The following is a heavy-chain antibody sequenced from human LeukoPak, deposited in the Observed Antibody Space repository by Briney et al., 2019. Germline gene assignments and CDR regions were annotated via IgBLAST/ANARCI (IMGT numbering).Heavy chain of an antibody. Sequence: GGSLRLSCAASGFTFSNYAMHWVRQAPGKGLEWAAVISFDGSNKYYADSVMDRLTISRDNSKRKLYLQMNSLRVEDTAVYYCARDKGWLRGGTNYYYGMDVWGQGTTVTVSS. D-gene: IGHD5-12*01. CDR2: ISFDGSNK. CDR1: GFTFSNYA. V-gene: IGHV3-30-3*01. J-gene: IGHJ6*02. CDR3: ARDKGWLRGGTNYYYGMDV.